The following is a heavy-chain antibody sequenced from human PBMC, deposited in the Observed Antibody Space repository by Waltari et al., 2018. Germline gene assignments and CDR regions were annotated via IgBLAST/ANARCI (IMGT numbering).Heavy chain of an antibody. D-gene: IGHD3-16*01. Sequence: QVQLQQWGAGLLKPSETLSLTCAVYGGSFSGYYWSWIRQPPGTGLEWIGEINHSGSTNHNPSLKSRVTISVDTSKNQFSLKLSSVTAADTAVYYCARRWAFGTLGYFDYWGQGTLVTVSS. CDR1: GGSFSGYY. J-gene: IGHJ4*02. CDR3: ARRWAFGTLGYFDY. CDR2: INHSGST. V-gene: IGHV4-34*01.